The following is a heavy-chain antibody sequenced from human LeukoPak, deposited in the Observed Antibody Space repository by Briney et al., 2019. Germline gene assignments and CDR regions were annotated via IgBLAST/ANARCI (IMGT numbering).Heavy chain of an antibody. J-gene: IGHJ4*02. CDR2: ISGSGGST. V-gene: IGHV3-23*01. CDR3: AKDRRAGSYDY. Sequence: PGGSLRLSCAASGFTFSRNGMTWVRQAPGKGLEWVPAISGSGGSTYYADSVKGRFTISRDNSKNTLYLQMNSLRAEDTAVYYCAKDRRAGSYDYWGQGTLVTVSS. CDR1: GFTFSRNG. D-gene: IGHD3-10*01.